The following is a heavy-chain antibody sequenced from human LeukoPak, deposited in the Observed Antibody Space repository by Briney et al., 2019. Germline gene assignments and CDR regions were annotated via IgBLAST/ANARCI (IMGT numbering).Heavy chain of an antibody. V-gene: IGHV4-31*03. D-gene: IGHD3-22*01. Sequence: PSETLSLTCTVSGGSISSGGYYWSWIRQHPGKGLEWIGYIYYSGSTNYNPSLKSRVTISVDTSKNQFSLKLSSVTAADTAVYYCASLHDSSGYYFDYWGQGTLVTVSS. CDR2: IYYSGST. J-gene: IGHJ4*02. CDR1: GGSISSGGYY. CDR3: ASLHDSSGYYFDY.